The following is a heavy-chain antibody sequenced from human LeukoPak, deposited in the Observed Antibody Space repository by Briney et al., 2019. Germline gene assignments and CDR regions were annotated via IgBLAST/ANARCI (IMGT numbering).Heavy chain of an antibody. Sequence: PSETLSLTCSVSGDSINNYYWSWIRQPPGKGLEWIGYIHYSGTTTYNPSLKSRVTVSVDTSKNQFSLKLSSVTAADTAVYFCARLCDSSVYYSYLDYWGQGTLVTVSS. J-gene: IGHJ4*02. V-gene: IGHV4-59*01. CDR1: GDSINNYY. CDR3: ARLCDSSVYYSYLDY. CDR2: IHYSGTT. D-gene: IGHD3-22*01.